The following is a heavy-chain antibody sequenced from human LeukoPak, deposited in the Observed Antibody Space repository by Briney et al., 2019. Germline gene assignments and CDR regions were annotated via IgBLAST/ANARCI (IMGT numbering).Heavy chain of an antibody. J-gene: IGHJ4*02. CDR3: ARGKYGSGSYYSE. D-gene: IGHD3-10*01. CDR1: GGSISSSSYY. CDR2: IYYSGST. V-gene: IGHV4-39*07. Sequence: SETLSLTCTVSGGSISSSSYYWGWIRQPPGKGLEWIGSIYYSGSTYYNPSLKSRVTISVDTSKNQFSLRLSSVTAADTAVYYCARGKYGSGSYYSEWGQGTLVTVSS.